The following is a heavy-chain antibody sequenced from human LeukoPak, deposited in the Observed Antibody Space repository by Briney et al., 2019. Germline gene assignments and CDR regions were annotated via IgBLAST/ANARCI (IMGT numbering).Heavy chain of an antibody. D-gene: IGHD3-22*01. Sequence: SETLSLTCTVSGGSVSSASYYWSWIRQPPGKGLEWIGYIYYSGSTNYNPSVKSRVTISVDTSKNQFSLKLSSVTAADTAVYYCAGGNYYDSSGTPFDYWGQGTLVTVSS. CDR2: IYYSGST. CDR3: AGGNYYDSSGTPFDY. J-gene: IGHJ4*02. V-gene: IGHV4-61*01. CDR1: GGSVSSASYY.